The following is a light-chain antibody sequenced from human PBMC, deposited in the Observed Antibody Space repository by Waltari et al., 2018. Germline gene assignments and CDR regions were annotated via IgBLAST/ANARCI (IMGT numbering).Light chain of an antibody. Sequence: QSVLTQPPSVSGTPGQRVAISCTGSSSNIGAGYDVHWYQQLPGTAPKLLIYENTNRPSGVPDRFSASKSCTSASLAITGLQAEDEADYFCQSYDSSLSGSRVFGGGTKLTVL. CDR2: ENT. CDR1: SSNIGAGYD. V-gene: IGLV1-40*01. J-gene: IGLJ3*02. CDR3: QSYDSSLSGSRV.